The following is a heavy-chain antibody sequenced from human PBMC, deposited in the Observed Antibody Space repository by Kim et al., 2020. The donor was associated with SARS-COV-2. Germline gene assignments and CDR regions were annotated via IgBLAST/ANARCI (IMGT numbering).Heavy chain of an antibody. CDR1: GFTFSSYS. CDR2: ISSSSSTI. Sequence: GGSLRLSCAASGFTFSSYSMNWVRQAPGKGLEWVSYISSSSSTIYYGDSVKGRFTISRDNAKNSLYLQMNSLRDEDTAVYYCARVWYGSYLGDFDLWGRGTLVTGSS. J-gene: IGHJ2*01. CDR3: ARVWYGSYLGDFDL. D-gene: IGHD1-26*01. V-gene: IGHV3-48*02.